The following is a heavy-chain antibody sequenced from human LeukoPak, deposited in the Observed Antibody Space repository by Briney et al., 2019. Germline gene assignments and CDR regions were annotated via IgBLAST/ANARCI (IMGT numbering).Heavy chain of an antibody. J-gene: IGHJ4*02. CDR2: IRSKANNYAT. V-gene: IGHV3-73*01. Sequence: GGSLRLSCAASGFTFSGSAMNWVRQASGKGLEWVGRIRSKANNYATAYAASVKGRFTIFRDDSKNTAYLQMNSLKTEDTAVYYCISVGAAAGETVFDYWGQGTLVTVSS. CDR3: ISVGAAAGETVFDY. CDR1: GFTFSGSA. D-gene: IGHD6-13*01.